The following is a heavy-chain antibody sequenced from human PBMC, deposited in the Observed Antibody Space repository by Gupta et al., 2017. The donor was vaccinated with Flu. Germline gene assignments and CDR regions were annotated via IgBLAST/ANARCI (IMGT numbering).Heavy chain of an antibody. Sequence: EVQLVESGGGLVQPGGSLRLSCGASGFTLSDYWMSWVRQAPGKGPELVANINRDGSVINYMDFVRGRFTISRDNAKNAVYFQMNSLRVDDTAVYYCPRDVGSGDYDSWGQGTLVTVSS. CDR1: GFTLSDYW. CDR3: PRDVGSGDYDS. CDR2: INRDGSVI. J-gene: IGHJ5*01. V-gene: IGHV3-7*01. D-gene: IGHD4-17*01.